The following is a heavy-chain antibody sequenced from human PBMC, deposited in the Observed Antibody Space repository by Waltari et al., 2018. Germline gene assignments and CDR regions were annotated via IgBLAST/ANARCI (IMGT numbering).Heavy chain of an antibody. D-gene: IGHD2-8*01. CDR1: GFTSTRSW. CDR2: IKSKADGGTT. CDR3: TTGGVKGPHDAFDI. V-gene: IGHV3-15*01. J-gene: IGHJ3*02. Sequence: VQLVDSGGGLVKPGGSLSLSCAASGFTSTRSWMVVVRQAPGKGLEWVGRIKSKADGGTTDYAAPVKGRFTISRDDSKNTLYLQMNSLKTEDTAVYYCTTGGVKGPHDAFDIWGRGTMVTVSS.